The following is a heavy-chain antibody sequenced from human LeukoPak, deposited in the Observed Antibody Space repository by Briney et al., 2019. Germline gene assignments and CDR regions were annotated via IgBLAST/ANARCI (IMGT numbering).Heavy chain of an antibody. CDR3: ARGGSGKIAVAGSSGGWFDP. CDR1: GGSFSGYY. V-gene: IGHV4-34*01. CDR2: INHSGST. Sequence: PSETLSLTCAVYGGSFSGYYWSWIRQPPGKGLEWIGEINHSGSTNYNPSLKSRVTISVDTSKNQFSLKLSSVTAADTAVYYCARGGSGKIAVAGSSGGWFDPWGQGTLVTVSS. J-gene: IGHJ5*02. D-gene: IGHD6-19*01.